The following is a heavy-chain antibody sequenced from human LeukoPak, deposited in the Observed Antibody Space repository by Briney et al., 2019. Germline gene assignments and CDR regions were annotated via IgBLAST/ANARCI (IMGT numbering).Heavy chain of an antibody. CDR2: IGTAGDT. V-gene: IGHV3-13*01. CDR1: GFTFSSYD. Sequence: QTGGSLRLSCAASGFTFSSYDMHWVRQATGKGLEWVSAIGTAGDTYYPGSVKGRFTISRDNAKNSLYLQMNSLRAEDTAVYYCARVYRSSSGYCFDYWGQGTLVTVSS. D-gene: IGHD6-6*01. J-gene: IGHJ4*02. CDR3: ARVYRSSSGYCFDY.